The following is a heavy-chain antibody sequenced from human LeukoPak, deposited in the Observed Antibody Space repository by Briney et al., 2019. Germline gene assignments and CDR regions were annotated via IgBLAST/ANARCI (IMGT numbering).Heavy chain of an antibody. D-gene: IGHD3-3*01. CDR1: GFTVSSNY. J-gene: IGHJ4*02. V-gene: IGHV3-23*01. CDR3: AKQVGNSAYYTLDY. Sequence: GGSLRLSCAASGFTVSSNYMSWVRQAPGKGLEWVSTISDDGDSTYHADSVKGRFTISRDNSKNTLYLQMNSLRAEDTAVYYCAKQVGNSAYYTLDYWGQGTLVTVSS. CDR2: ISDDGDST.